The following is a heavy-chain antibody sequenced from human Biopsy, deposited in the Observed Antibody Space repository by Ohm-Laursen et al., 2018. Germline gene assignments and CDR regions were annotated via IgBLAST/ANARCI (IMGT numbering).Heavy chain of an antibody. J-gene: IGHJ5*02. Sequence: GSLRLSCAASGFTYTTFAMSWVRQAPGKGPEWVSTISANGATSYYADSVKGRFTISRDNPKNTLYLQMNSVRADDTAIYYCAKGGSITIFGVVINNCFDPWGQGTRVTVSS. CDR1: GFTYTTFA. V-gene: IGHV3-23*01. D-gene: IGHD3-3*01. CDR2: ISANGATS. CDR3: AKGGSITIFGVVINNCFDP.